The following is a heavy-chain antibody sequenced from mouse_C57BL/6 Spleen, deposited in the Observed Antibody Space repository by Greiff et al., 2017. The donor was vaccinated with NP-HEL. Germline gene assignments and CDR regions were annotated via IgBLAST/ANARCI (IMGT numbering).Heavy chain of an antibody. CDR1: GFTFSDYG. V-gene: IGHV5-17*01. J-gene: IGHJ4*01. D-gene: IGHD2-2*01. CDR2: ISSGSSTI. Sequence: EVMLVESGGGLVKPGGSLKLSCAASGFTFSDYGMHWVRQAPEKGLEWVAYISSGSSTIYYADTVKGRFTISRDNAKNTLFLQMTSLRSEDTAMYYCAREGYYDAMDYWGQGTSVTVSS. CDR3: AREGYYDAMDY.